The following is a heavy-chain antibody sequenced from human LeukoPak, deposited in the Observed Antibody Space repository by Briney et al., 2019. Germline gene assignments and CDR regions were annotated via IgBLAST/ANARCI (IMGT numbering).Heavy chain of an antibody. V-gene: IGHV3-30-3*01. CDR2: ISYDGSNK. CDR1: GYTFTSYY. J-gene: IGHJ4*02. D-gene: IGHD5-18*01. Sequence: SCKASGYTFTSYYMHWVRQAPGKGLEWVAVISYDGSNKYYADSVKGRFTISRDNSKNTLYLQMNSLGAEDTAVYYCARDTESLWGYSCGYSFDYWGQGTLVTVSS. CDR3: ARDTESLWGYSCGYSFDY.